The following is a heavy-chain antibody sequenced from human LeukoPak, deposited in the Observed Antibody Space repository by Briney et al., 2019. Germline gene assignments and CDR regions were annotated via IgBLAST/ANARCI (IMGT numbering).Heavy chain of an antibody. V-gene: IGHV4-59*08. D-gene: IGHD6-6*01. Sequence: SETLSLTCTVSGGSMSSYYWSWIRQPPGKGLEWIGYIYYSGTTKYNPSLKSRVTISLDTSKNQFSLKLSSVTAADTAVYYCARRIAARPGVWFDPWGQGTLVTVSS. CDR1: GGSMSSYY. CDR2: IYYSGTT. CDR3: ARRIAARPGVWFDP. J-gene: IGHJ5*02.